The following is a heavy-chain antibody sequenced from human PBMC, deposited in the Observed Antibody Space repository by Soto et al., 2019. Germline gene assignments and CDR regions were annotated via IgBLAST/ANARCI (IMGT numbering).Heavy chain of an antibody. CDR1: GYTFTGYY. CDR2: INPNSGGT. CDR3: ARDLDRYCSGGSCYSGPDY. Sequence: GASVKVSCKASGYTFTGYYMHWVRQAPVRRLEWMGWINPNSGGTNYAQKLQGRVTMTTDTSTSAAYMELRSLRSDDTAVYYCARDLDRYCSGGSCYSGPDYWGQGTLVTAPQ. D-gene: IGHD2-15*01. V-gene: IGHV1-2*02. J-gene: IGHJ4*02.